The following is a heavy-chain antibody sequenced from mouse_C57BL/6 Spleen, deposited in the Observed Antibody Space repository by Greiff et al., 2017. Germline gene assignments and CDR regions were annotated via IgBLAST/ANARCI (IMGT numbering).Heavy chain of an antibody. CDR1: GFTFSDYG. D-gene: IGHD4-1*01. CDR2: ISNLAYSI. J-gene: IGHJ3*01. Sequence: EVKLMESGGGLVQPGGSLKLSCAASGFTFSDYGMAWVRQAPRKGPEWVAFISNLAYSIYYADTVTGRFTISRENAKNTLYLEMSSLRSEDTAMYYCARKGDWDSFAYWGQGTLVTVSA. V-gene: IGHV5-15*01. CDR3: ARKGDWDSFAY.